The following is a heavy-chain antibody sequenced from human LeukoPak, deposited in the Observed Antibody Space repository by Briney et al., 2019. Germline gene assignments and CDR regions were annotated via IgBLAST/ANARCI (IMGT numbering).Heavy chain of an antibody. V-gene: IGHV3-7*01. CDR1: GFTFSSYW. CDR3: AREGGYYDFWSGYADAFDI. Sequence: GGSLRLSCAASGFTFSSYWMSWVRQAPGKGLEWVANIKQDGSEKYYVDSVKGRFTISRDNAKNSLYLQMNSLRAEDTAVYYCAREGGYYDFWSGYADAFDIWGQGTMVTVSS. D-gene: IGHD3-3*01. J-gene: IGHJ3*02. CDR2: IKQDGSEK.